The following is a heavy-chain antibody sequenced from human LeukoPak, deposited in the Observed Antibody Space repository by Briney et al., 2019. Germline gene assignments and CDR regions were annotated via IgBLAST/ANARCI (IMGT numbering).Heavy chain of an antibody. Sequence: PGGSLRLSCAASGFTFSAYWMSWVRQAPGKGLEWVANIKGDGSEKYYVDSVKGRFTISRDNSKNTLYLQMNSLRAEDTAVYYCARYVTTYYDILTGAGVFDYWGQGTLVTVSS. V-gene: IGHV3-7*01. CDR3: ARYVTTYYDILTGAGVFDY. D-gene: IGHD3-9*01. J-gene: IGHJ4*02. CDR2: IKGDGSEK. CDR1: GFTFSAYW.